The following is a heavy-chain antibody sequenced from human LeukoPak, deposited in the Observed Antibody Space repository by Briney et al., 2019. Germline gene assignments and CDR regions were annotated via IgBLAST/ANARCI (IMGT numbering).Heavy chain of an antibody. J-gene: IGHJ4*02. V-gene: IGHV3-48*02. D-gene: IGHD1-26*01. CDR2: ITTSSSEI. CDR3: VRRVVGAMPFDY. Sequence: GGSLGLSCVVSGFSFSTSWMNWVRQAPGKGLEWISYITTSSSEIYYADSVKGRFTISRDNAKNSLYLQMYSLRDEDTAVYYCVRRVVGAMPFDYWGQGTLVTVSS. CDR1: GFSFSTSW.